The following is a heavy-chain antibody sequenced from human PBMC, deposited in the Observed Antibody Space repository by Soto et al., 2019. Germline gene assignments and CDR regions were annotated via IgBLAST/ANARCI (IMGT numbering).Heavy chain of an antibody. Sequence: EVQLVESGGGLVQRGGSLRLSCAASGFTFSSHWMSWVRLAPGKGLEWVANIKQDGGEKYYVDSVKGRFTISRDNAKNSRDLQMNSLRAEDTAVYYCARESNSGWYYFDYWGQGTTVSVPS. CDR2: IKQDGGEK. CDR3: ARESNSGWYYFDY. D-gene: IGHD6-19*01. J-gene: IGHJ4*02. CDR1: GFTFSSHW. V-gene: IGHV3-7*03.